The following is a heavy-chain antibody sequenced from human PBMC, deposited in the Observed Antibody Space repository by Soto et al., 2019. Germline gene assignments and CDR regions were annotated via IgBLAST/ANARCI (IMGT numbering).Heavy chain of an antibody. CDR2: IYSGGST. CDR3: ARNRRYGDYGVGYYYYYMDV. D-gene: IGHD4-17*01. J-gene: IGHJ6*03. V-gene: IGHV3-53*04. CDR1: GFTVSSNY. Sequence: GGSLRLSCAASGFTVSSNYMSWVRQAPGKGLEWVSVIYSGGSTYYADSVKGRFTISRHNSKNTRYLQMNSLRAEDTAVYYCARNRRYGDYGVGYYYYYMDVWGKGTTVTVSS.